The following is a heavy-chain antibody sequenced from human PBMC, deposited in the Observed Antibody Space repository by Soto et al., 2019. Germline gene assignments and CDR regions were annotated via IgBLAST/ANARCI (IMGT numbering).Heavy chain of an antibody. J-gene: IGHJ3*01. Sequence: EVQLVESGGGSVHPGGSLRLSCAASGFTFDECAMHWVRQAPGKGLEWVSGISWSSGAINYADSVKGRFTISRDNAKNSLYLQMNTLRVEDTAVYYCAKTRLYDNNEYHRDGFDVWGPGTAVTVSS. CDR3: AKTRLYDNNEYHRDGFDV. CDR1: GFTFDECA. D-gene: IGHD3-22*01. CDR2: ISWSSGAI. V-gene: IGHV3-9*01.